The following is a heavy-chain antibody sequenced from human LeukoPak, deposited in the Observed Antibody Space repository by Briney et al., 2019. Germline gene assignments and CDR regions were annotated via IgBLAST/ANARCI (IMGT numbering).Heavy chain of an antibody. CDR1: GFTFSSYG. J-gene: IGHJ4*02. CDR3: ARESIVGATTFFSH. CDR2: ISGSGSST. D-gene: IGHD1-26*01. V-gene: IGHV3-23*01. Sequence: GGSLRLSCAASGFTFSSYGMSWVRQAPGKGLEWVSAISGSGSSTYYADSVKGRFTISRDNSKNTLYLQMNSLRAEDTAVYYCARESIVGATTFFSHWGQGTLVTVSS.